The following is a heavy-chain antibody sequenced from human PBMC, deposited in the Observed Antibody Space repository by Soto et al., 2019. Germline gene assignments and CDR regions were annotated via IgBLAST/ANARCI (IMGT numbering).Heavy chain of an antibody. J-gene: IGHJ5*02. Sequence: QVQLVQSGAEVKKPGASVKVSCKASGYTFTSYAMHWVRQAPGQRLEWMGWINAGNGNTKYSQKFQGRVTITRDTSASTAYMELSRLSSEDTAVYYCARGCSGGDADWFDPWGQGTLVTVSS. V-gene: IGHV1-3*01. CDR3: ARGCSGGDADWFDP. D-gene: IGHD2-15*01. CDR2: INAGNGNT. CDR1: GYTFTSYA.